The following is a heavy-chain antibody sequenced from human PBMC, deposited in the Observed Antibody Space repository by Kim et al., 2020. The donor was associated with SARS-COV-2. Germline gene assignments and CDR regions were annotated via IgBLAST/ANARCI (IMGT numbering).Heavy chain of an antibody. Sequence: GESLKISCKGSGYSFTSYWIGWVRQMPGKGLEWMGIFYPGDSDTRYSPSFQGQVTISADKSISTAYLQWSSLKASDTAMYYCARQVGSSWYHDAFDIWGQGTMVTVSS. V-gene: IGHV5-51*01. D-gene: IGHD6-13*01. J-gene: IGHJ3*02. CDR2: FYPGDSDT. CDR1: GYSFTSYW. CDR3: ARQVGSSWYHDAFDI.